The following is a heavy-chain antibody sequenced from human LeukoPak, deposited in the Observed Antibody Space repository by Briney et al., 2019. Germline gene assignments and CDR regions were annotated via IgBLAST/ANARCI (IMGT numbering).Heavy chain of an antibody. CDR2: INHSGST. D-gene: IGHD2-21*01. CDR3: ARALGVIAPTS. V-gene: IGHV4-34*01. Sequence: SETLSLTCAVYGGSFSGYYWSWIRQPPGKGLEWIGEINHSGSTNYNPSLKSRVTISVDTSKNQFSLRLSSVTAADTAVYYCARALGVIAPTSWGQGTLVTVSS. J-gene: IGHJ5*02. CDR1: GGSFSGYY.